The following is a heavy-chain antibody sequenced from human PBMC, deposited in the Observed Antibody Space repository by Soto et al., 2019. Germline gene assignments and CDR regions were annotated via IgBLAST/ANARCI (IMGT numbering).Heavy chain of an antibody. CDR3: AKDMYSGGSGYYYYGMDV. Sequence: GGSLRLSCAASGFTFSSYAMSWVRQAPGKGLEWVSAISDSGGSTYYADSVKGRFTISRDNSKNTLYPQMNSLRAEDTAVYYCAKDMYSGGSGYYYYGMDVWGQGTTVTVSS. D-gene: IGHD2-15*01. V-gene: IGHV3-23*01. CDR1: GFTFSSYA. J-gene: IGHJ6*02. CDR2: ISDSGGST.